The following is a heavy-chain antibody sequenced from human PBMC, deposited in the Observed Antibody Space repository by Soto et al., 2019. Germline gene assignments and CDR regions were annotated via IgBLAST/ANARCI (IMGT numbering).Heavy chain of an antibody. CDR3: ARTMNWFDP. CDR2: IYPGDSDT. Sequence: GESLKISCKGSGYTLSNCWIGWVRQMPGKGLELMGIIYPGDSDTKYSPSFQGHVTISADKSITTAYLQWNSLKASDTAMYYCARTMNWFDPWGQGTLVTVSS. V-gene: IGHV5-51*01. D-gene: IGHD3-10*01. CDR1: GYTLSNCW. J-gene: IGHJ5*02.